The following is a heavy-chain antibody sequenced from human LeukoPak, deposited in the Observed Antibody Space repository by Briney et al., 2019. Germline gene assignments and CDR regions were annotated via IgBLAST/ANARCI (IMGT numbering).Heavy chain of an antibody. CDR1: GFTFDDYA. J-gene: IGHJ3*02. Sequence: GRSLRLSCAASGFTFDDYAMHWVRQAPGKGLEWVSGISWNSGSIGYADSVKGRFTISRDNAKNSLYLQMNSLRAEDTALYYCAKGGLGELSFDAFDIWGQGTMVTVSS. D-gene: IGHD3-16*02. CDR2: ISWNSGSI. V-gene: IGHV3-9*01. CDR3: AKGGLGELSFDAFDI.